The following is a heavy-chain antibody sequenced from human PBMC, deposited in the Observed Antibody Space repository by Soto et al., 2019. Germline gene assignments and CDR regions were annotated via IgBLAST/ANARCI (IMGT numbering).Heavy chain of an antibody. V-gene: IGHV1-3*01. CDR1: GYTFTRYT. CDR3: ARGIATCQFDT. D-gene: IGHD2-15*01. CDR2: INPDNGNT. J-gene: IGHJ5*02. Sequence: ASVKVSCKASGYTFTRYTMNWVRQAPGQRLEWMGWINPDNGNTKSSQKFQDRVIITRDTSAGTAYMDLSSLRSEDTAVYYCARGIATCQFDTWGQGTLVTVSS.